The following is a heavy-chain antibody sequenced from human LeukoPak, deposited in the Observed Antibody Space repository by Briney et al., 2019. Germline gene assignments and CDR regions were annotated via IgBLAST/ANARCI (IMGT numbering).Heavy chain of an antibody. Sequence: ASVKVSCKASGYTVTGHYLHWVRQAPGQGLEWMGWINPNSGVTNYAQKFQGRVTMTRDTSINTAYMELHSLTSDDTAMYYCAKDAYSSFSSSYNMDSWGQGTLVTVSS. D-gene: IGHD6-19*01. CDR2: INPNSGVT. CDR3: AKDAYSSFSSSYNMDS. V-gene: IGHV1-2*02. CDR1: GYTVTGHY. J-gene: IGHJ4*02.